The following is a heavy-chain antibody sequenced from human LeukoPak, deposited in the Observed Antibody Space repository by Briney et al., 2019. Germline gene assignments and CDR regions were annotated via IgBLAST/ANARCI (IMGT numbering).Heavy chain of an antibody. V-gene: IGHV4-30-4*01. CDR3: ARDRSGYDHLDY. D-gene: IGHD5-12*01. Sequence: SQTLSLTCTVSGVSINSGDYYWSWIRQPPGKGLEWIGYIYYSGSTYYNPSLKSRITISVDTSKNQFSLKLSSVTAADTAVYYCARDRSGYDHLDYWGQGTLVTVSS. CDR1: GVSINSGDYY. CDR2: IYYSGST. J-gene: IGHJ4*02.